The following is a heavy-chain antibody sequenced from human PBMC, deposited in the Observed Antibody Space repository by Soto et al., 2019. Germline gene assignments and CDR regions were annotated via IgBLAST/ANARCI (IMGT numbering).Heavy chain of an antibody. CDR1: GGTFSSYA. D-gene: IGHD6-19*01. J-gene: IGHJ6*02. CDR3: ARSIAVAATFYVYYYYYGMDV. CDR2: IIPIFGTA. V-gene: IGHV1-69*13. Sequence: SVKVSCKASGGTFSSYAISCVRQAPGQGREWMGGIIPIFGTANYAQKFQGRVTITADESTSTAYMELSSLRSEDTAVYYCARSIAVAATFYVYYYYYGMDVWGQGTTVTVSS.